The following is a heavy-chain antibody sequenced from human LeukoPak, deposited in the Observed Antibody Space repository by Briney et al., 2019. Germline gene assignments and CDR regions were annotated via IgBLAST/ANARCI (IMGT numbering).Heavy chain of an antibody. Sequence: QTGGSLRLSCAASGFTFSSYAMHWVREAPGKGLEGVAFIRYDGSKKYYEDSVKGRFTISRDNSKNTLYLQMNSLRAEDTAVYYCAKGGYSYDSSGHNYFDYWGQGTLVTVSS. D-gene: IGHD3-22*01. CDR2: IRYDGSKK. J-gene: IGHJ4*02. V-gene: IGHV3-30*02. CDR1: GFTFSSYA. CDR3: AKGGYSYDSSGHNYFDY.